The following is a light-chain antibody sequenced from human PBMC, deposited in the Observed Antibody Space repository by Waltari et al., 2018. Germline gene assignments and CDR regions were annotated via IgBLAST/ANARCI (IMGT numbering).Light chain of an antibody. CDR1: SSNIGSNL. CDR2: SNN. Sequence: QSVLTQPPSASGTPGQRVIISCSGSSSNIGSNLVNWYQQLPGTAPKLLIYSNNQRPSGVPDRFPGSKSGTSVSLANRGLQSEDEADYYCAAWDDILKGHVVGSGTKVAVL. CDR3: AAWDDILKGHV. J-gene: IGLJ1*01. V-gene: IGLV1-44*01.